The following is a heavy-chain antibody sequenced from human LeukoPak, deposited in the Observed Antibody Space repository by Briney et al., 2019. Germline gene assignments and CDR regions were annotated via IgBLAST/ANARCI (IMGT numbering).Heavy chain of an antibody. Sequence: GGSLRLSCAASGFTLTNYWISWVRQAPGKGPQWVAHINQDGSQIDHVDSVKGRFSISRDNAENSLYLQMNSLRAEDTAVYYCARDPGSGYFLWGQGTTVTVSS. CDR1: GFTLTNYW. J-gene: IGHJ6*02. CDR3: ARDPGSGYFL. V-gene: IGHV3-7*01. CDR2: INQDGSQI. D-gene: IGHD3-3*01.